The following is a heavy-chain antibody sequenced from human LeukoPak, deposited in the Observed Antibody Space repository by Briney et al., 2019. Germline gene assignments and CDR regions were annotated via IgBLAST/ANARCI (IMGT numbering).Heavy chain of an antibody. CDR3: ARVSGAEVDY. Sequence: SETLSLTCTVSGGSISSYYWSWIRQPPGKGLEWIGYVYYSGSTNYNPSLKSRVTISVDTSKNQFSLKLSSVTAADTAVYYCARVSGAEVDYWGQGTLVTVSS. D-gene: IGHD1-26*01. CDR2: VYYSGST. CDR1: GGSISSYY. J-gene: IGHJ4*02. V-gene: IGHV4-59*01.